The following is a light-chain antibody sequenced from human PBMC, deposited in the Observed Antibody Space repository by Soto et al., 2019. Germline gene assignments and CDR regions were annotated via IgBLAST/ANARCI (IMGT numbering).Light chain of an antibody. CDR1: QSFSSNY. CDR3: QQRSNPIT. V-gene: IGKV3D-20*02. Sequence: DIVLRQSQGTLSLSPGEIATLSCRASQSFSSNYLAWYQQKPGQAPRLLIYGASTRATGVPDRFSGSGSGTDFTLTISSLEPEDFAVYYCQQRSNPITFGQGTRL. J-gene: IGKJ5*01. CDR2: GAS.